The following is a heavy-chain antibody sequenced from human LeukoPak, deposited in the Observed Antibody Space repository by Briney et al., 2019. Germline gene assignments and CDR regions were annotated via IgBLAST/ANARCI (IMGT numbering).Heavy chain of an antibody. CDR1: GGSISTYY. D-gene: IGHD3-10*01. V-gene: IGHV4-59*01. J-gene: IGHJ4*02. CDR2: IYYTGST. CDR3: ARGEGYYYGPDY. Sequence: PSETLPLTCTVSGGSISTYYWSWIRQPPRKGLEWIGYIYYTGSTNSNLSLRTRVTISVDTSKNQFSLKLSSVTAADTAVYYCARGEGYYYGPDYWGQGTLVTVSS.